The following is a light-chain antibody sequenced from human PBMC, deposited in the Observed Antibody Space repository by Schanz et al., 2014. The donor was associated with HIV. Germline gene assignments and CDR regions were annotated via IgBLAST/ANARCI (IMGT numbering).Light chain of an antibody. Sequence: EIVLTQSPGTLSLSPGERATLSCRASQSVSSSYLAWYQQKLGQAPRLLMYGASSRATGIPDRFRGSGSGTDFTLTISRLEPEDFAVYYCQQYGSSPWTFGQGTKVEIK. CDR3: QQYGSSPWT. J-gene: IGKJ1*01. CDR2: GAS. V-gene: IGKV3-20*01. CDR1: QSVSSSY.